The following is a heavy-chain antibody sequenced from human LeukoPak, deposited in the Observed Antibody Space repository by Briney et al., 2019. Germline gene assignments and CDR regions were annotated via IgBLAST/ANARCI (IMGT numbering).Heavy chain of an antibody. CDR2: INHSGST. CDR3: ARGTQWYTRGSPPNGVDY. CDR1: GGSFSGYY. Sequence: PSETLSLTCAVSGGSFSGYYWSWIRQPPGKGLEWIGEINHSGSTNYNPSLKSRVTISVDTSKNQFSLKLSSVTAADTAVYYCARGTQWYTRGSPPNGVDYWGQGTLVTVSS. V-gene: IGHV4-34*01. J-gene: IGHJ4*02. D-gene: IGHD1-26*01.